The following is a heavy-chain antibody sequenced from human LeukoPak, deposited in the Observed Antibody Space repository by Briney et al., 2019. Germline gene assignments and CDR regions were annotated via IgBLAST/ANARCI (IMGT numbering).Heavy chain of an antibody. CDR1: GITFSRYA. CDR2: ISSNGGSI. V-gene: IGHV3-64*02. CDR3: ARVTYAVPDY. Sequence: GGSLRLSCAASGITFSRYAMYWVRQAPGKGLEYVSAISSNGGSIDYADSVKGRFTISRDNAKNSLFLQMNSLRAEDIAVYYCARVTYAVPDYWGQGTLVTVSS. J-gene: IGHJ4*02. D-gene: IGHD2/OR15-2a*01.